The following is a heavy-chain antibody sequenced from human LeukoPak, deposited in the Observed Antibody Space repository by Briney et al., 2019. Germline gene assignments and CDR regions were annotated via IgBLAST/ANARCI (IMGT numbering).Heavy chain of an antibody. J-gene: IGHJ6*03. V-gene: IGHV4-59*01. D-gene: IGHD3-16*01. CDR3: ARETSQKGAHYMDV. CDR2: IYYSGYT. Sequence: PSETLSLTCTVSGGSISSYYWSWIRQPPGRGLKWIGNIYYSGYTTYSPSLRSRVTISVDTSKNQFSLKLSSVTAADTAVYYCARETSQKGAHYMDVWGKGTTITISS. CDR1: GGSISSYY.